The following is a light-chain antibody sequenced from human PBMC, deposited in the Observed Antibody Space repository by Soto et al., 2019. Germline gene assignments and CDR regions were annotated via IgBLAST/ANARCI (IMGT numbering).Light chain of an antibody. CDR3: QQYGSLPIT. CDR1: HSVSSSY. J-gene: IGKJ5*01. Sequence: VLPQSPGSLSFSPGERATPSCRASHSVSSSYSAWYQQKPGQAPRLLIYDASSRATGIPDRFSGSGSGTDFTLTISRLEPEDFAVYYCQQYGSLPITFGQGTRLEIK. V-gene: IGKV3-20*01. CDR2: DAS.